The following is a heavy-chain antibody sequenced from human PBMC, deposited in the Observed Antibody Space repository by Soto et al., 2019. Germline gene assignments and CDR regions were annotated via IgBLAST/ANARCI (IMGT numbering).Heavy chain of an antibody. J-gene: IGHJ4*02. V-gene: IGHV1-69*01. Sequence: QVQLVQSGAEVKKPGSSVKVSCKASGGTFSSYAISWVRQAPGQGLEWMGGIIPIFGTANYEQKFQGRVTITADEATSTAYMELSSLRSEDTAVYYCARVKKISSGWYYFDYWGQGTLVTVSS. D-gene: IGHD6-19*01. CDR2: IIPIFGTA. CDR3: ARVKKISSGWYYFDY. CDR1: GGTFSSYA.